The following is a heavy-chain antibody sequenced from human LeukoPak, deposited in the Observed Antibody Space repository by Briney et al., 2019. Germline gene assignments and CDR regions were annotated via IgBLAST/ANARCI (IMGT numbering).Heavy chain of an antibody. V-gene: IGHV3-23*01. CDR1: GFTFSSYA. CDR3: AKTSGSSSWYREDWFDP. J-gene: IGHJ5*02. CDR2: ISGSGGST. Sequence: GGSLRLSCAASGFTFSSYAMSWVRQVPGKGLEWVSAISGSGGSTYYADSVKGRFTISRDNSKNTLYLQMNSLRAEDTAVYYCAKTSGSSSWYREDWFDPWGQGTLVTVSS. D-gene: IGHD6-13*01.